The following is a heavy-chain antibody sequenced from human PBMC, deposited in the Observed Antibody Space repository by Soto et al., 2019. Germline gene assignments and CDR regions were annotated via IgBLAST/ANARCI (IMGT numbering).Heavy chain of an antibody. CDR1: GFSLSTTAEG. CDR2: IYWDDDE. Sequence: QITLKESGPTLVKPTQTLTLTCTFSGFSLSTTAEGVGWIRQPPGKALEWLALIYWDDDERYSPSLKSRLTITNNTPKNQVVLTMTNVDPVDTATYYCAHGSCSSADCYPNPYLDYWGQGILVTVSS. D-gene: IGHD2-2*01. CDR3: AHGSCSSADCYPNPYLDY. V-gene: IGHV2-5*02. J-gene: IGHJ4*02.